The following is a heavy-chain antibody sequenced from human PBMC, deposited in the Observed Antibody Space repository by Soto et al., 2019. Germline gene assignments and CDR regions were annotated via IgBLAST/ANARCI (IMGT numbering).Heavy chain of an antibody. J-gene: IGHJ5*02. V-gene: IGHV1-3*01. CDR3: ARALDYSNYWGWFDP. CDR1: GYTFTSYA. D-gene: IGHD4-4*01. CDR2: INAGNGNT. Sequence: ASVKVSCKASGYTFTSYAMHWVRQAPGQRLEWMGWINAGNGNTKYSQKFQGRVTITRDTSASTAYMELSSLRSEDTAVYYCARALDYSNYWGWFDPWGQGTLVTVSS.